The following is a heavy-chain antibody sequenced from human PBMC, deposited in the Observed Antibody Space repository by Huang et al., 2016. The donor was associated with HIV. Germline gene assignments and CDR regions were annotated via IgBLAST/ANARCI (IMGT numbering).Heavy chain of an antibody. Sequence: EVQLVESGGGLVQPGGSLRLSCAASGFTFSGYWMHWVRQAAGKGVVWFARMNSDGSSTSYADSVKGRFTISRDNAKNTLYLQMNSLRAEDTAVYYCARDSQQWLVEDYWGQGTLVTVSS. CDR1: GFTFSGYW. CDR2: MNSDGSST. CDR3: ARDSQQWLVEDY. V-gene: IGHV3-74*01. D-gene: IGHD6-19*01. J-gene: IGHJ4*02.